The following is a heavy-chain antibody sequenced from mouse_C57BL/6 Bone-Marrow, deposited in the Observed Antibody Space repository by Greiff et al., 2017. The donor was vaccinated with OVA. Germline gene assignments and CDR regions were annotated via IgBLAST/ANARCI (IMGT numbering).Heavy chain of an antibody. CDR3: AREYYGSSWYVDV. CDR2: INPNNGGT. J-gene: IGHJ1*03. Sequence: EVQLQQSGPELVKPGASVKISCKASGYTFTDYYMNWVKQSHGKSLEWIGDINPNNGGTSYNQKFKGKATLTVDKSSSTAYMGLRSLTSEDSAVYYCAREYYGSSWYVDVWGTGTAVTVSA. CDR1: GYTFTDYY. D-gene: IGHD1-1*01. V-gene: IGHV1-26*01.